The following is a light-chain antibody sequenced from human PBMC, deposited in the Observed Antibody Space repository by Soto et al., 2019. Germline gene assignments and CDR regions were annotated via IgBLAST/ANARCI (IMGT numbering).Light chain of an antibody. J-gene: IGLJ2*01. CDR1: SSDIGAYNF. CDR2: DVN. CDR3: TSWTTSTNMR. Sequence: QSALTQPASVSGSPGQSITISCTGTSSDIGAYNFVSWYQQHPGKAPKLMLYDVNIRPSGVSNRFSGSKSGNTASLTISGLQAEDEADYYCTSWTTSTNMRFGGGTTVTVL. V-gene: IGLV2-14*03.